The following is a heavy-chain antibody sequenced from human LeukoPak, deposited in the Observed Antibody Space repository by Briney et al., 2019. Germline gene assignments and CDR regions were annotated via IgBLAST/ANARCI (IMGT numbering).Heavy chain of an antibody. J-gene: IGHJ1*01. V-gene: IGHV3-53*01. CDR1: GFSVSSNY. CDR3: SRTDETAPAEDFQH. CDR2: IYSGGST. D-gene: IGHD2-21*02. Sequence: GGSLRLSCAASGFSVSSNYMSWVRQAPGKGLEWVSVIYSGGSTYYADSVKGRFTISRDNSKNTLYLQMKSLRAEDTAVYYCSRTDETAPAEDFQHWGQGTLVTVSS.